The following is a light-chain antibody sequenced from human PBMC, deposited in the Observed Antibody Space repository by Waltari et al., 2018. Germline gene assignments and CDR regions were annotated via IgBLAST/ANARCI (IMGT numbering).Light chain of an antibody. J-gene: IGLJ2*01. CDR3: QAWDTTIVV. CDR1: QLGDKF. CDR2: QDM. V-gene: IGLV3-1*01. Sequence: SYELTQPPSVSVSPGQTATITCSADQLGDKFVAWYQQKSGQSPVLVIYQDMKRPPGIPKRFSGSNSGNTATLTISGTQVDDEADFYCQAWDTTIVVFGGGTKLTVL.